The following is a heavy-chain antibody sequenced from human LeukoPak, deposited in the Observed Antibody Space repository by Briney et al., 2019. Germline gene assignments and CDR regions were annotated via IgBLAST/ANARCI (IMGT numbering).Heavy chain of an antibody. CDR2: INTNTGNP. Sequence: ASVKVSCKASGYSFTPFAMNRVRQAPGQGLEGMGWINTNTGNPTYAQDFTGRFVFSLDTSVTTTFLEVSSLKAEDTAIYYCARSSWIQQSSDFWGQGTLVTVSS. J-gene: IGHJ4*02. CDR1: GYSFTPFA. V-gene: IGHV7-4-1*02. D-gene: IGHD5-18*01. CDR3: ARSSWIQQSSDF.